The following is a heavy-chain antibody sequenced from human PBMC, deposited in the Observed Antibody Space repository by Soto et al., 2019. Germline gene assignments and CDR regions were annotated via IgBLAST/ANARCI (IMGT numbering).Heavy chain of an antibody. CDR1: GFTFTSSA. CDR2: IVVGSGNT. CDR3: AAETSGDSSSVYYYYYGMDV. Sequence: ASVKVSCKASGFTFTSSAVQWVRQARGQRLEWIGWIVVGSGNTNYAQKFQERVTITRDMSTSTAYMELSSLRSEDTAVYYCAAETSGDSSSVYYYYYGMDVRGQGTTVTVSS. J-gene: IGHJ6*02. V-gene: IGHV1-58*01. D-gene: IGHD6-6*01.